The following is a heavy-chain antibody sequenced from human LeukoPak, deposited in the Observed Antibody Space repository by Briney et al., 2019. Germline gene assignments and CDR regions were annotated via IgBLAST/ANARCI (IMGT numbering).Heavy chain of an antibody. J-gene: IGHJ4*02. CDR2: IYSGGST. CDR3: ARDLSAKGPPSFDY. Sequence: GGSLRLSCAASGFTVSSNYMSWVRQAPGKGLEWVSVIYSGGSTYYADSVKGRFTISRDNSKNTLYLQMNSLRAEDTAVYYCARDLSAKGPPSFDYWGQGTLVTVSS. CDR1: GFTVSSNY. D-gene: IGHD2/OR15-2a*01. V-gene: IGHV3-66*01.